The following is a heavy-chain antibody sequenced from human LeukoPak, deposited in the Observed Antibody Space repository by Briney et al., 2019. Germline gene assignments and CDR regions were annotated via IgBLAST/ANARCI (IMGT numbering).Heavy chain of an antibody. CDR1: GYTFTSYD. D-gene: IGHD2-15*01. J-gene: IGHJ3*02. V-gene: IGHV1-8*01. Sequence: ASVKVSCKASGYTFTSYDINWVRQATGQGLEWMGWMNPNSGNTGYAQKFQGRVTMTRNTSISTAYMELSSLKASDTAMYYCARHLAWDIVVVVAANGAFDIWGQGTMVTVSS. CDR2: MNPNSGNT. CDR3: ARHLAWDIVVVVAANGAFDI.